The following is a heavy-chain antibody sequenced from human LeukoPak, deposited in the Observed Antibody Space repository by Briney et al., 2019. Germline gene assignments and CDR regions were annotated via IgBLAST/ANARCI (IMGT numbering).Heavy chain of an antibody. CDR1: GGSISSGGYY. CDR2: IYHSGSP. D-gene: IGHD3-3*01. J-gene: IGHJ6*03. CDR3: ARAQLPPFWSGYYIGPYYYYMDV. Sequence: SETLSLTCTVSGGSISSGGYYWSWIRQPPGKGLEWIGYIYHSGSPYYNPSLKSRVTISVDRYKNQFSLKLSSVTAADTAVYYCARAQLPPFWSGYYIGPYYYYMDVWGKGTTVTVSS. V-gene: IGHV4-30-2*01.